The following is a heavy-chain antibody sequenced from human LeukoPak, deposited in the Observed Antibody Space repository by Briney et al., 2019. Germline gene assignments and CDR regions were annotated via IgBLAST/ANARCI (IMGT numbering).Heavy chain of an antibody. D-gene: IGHD6-19*01. CDR1: GFIFRNYG. Sequence: GGSLRLSCAGSGFIFRNYGMHWVRQAPGQGLEWVAVISDGGTHLYYADSVKGRFTISRDNSESTMYLQMNSLRVEDTAVYYCAKEGTRSHSQWAFDFWGQGTMTVSS. J-gene: IGHJ3*01. V-gene: IGHV3-30*18. CDR2: ISDGGTHL. CDR3: AKEGTRSHSQWAFDF.